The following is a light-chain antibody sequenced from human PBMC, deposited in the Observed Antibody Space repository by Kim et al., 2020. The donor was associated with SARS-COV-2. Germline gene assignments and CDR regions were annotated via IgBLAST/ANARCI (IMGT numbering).Light chain of an antibody. V-gene: IGLV2-11*01. J-gene: IGLJ3*02. CDR1: SGDVGVYKD. CDR3: CSYAGTYPWV. Sequence: GRSHTNACTETSGDVGVYKDVSWYQHHPGKAPKLMIYEVTKRRSGVPDRCSGAKSGNPAYLTISGLQAEDDADYHCCSYAGTYPWVFGGGTQLTVL. CDR2: EVT.